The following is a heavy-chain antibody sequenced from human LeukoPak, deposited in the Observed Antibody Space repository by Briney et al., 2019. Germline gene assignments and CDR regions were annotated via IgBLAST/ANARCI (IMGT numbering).Heavy chain of an antibody. V-gene: IGHV1-2*02. CDR3: ARDPGGQPSGRFFDY. CDR2: INPNSGDT. CDR1: GYTFTGYY. Sequence: ASVKVSCKSSGYTFTGYYMHWVRLAPGQGLEWMGWINPNSGDTNYAQKFQGRVTMTRDTSISTAYMELSRLRSDDTAIYYCARDPGGQPSGRFFDYWGQGTLVTVSS. J-gene: IGHJ4*02. D-gene: IGHD6-25*01.